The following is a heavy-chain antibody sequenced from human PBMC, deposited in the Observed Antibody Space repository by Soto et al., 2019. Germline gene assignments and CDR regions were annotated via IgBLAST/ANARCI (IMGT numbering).Heavy chain of an antibody. CDR1: GYTFTSYG. CDR2: IIAYNGTA. D-gene: IGHD2-21*02. J-gene: IGHJ3*02. Sequence: EASVKVSCKASGYTFTSYGISWVRQAPGQGLEWMGGIIAYNGTANYAQKLQGRVTITADTSTSTAYMELSSLRSEDTAVYYCARGGHIVVVTAIRWAFDIWGQGTMVTVSS. V-gene: IGHV1-18*01. CDR3: ARGGHIVVVTAIRWAFDI.